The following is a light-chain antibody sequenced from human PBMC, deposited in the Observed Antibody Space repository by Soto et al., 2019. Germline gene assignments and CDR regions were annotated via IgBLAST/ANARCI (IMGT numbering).Light chain of an antibody. CDR2: GAS. CDR1: QSVSSN. J-gene: IGKJ1*01. CDR3: QQYSKWPGT. Sequence: EIVMTQSPATLSVSPGERATLSCRASQSVSSNLAWYHQKPGQAPRLLIYGASTRATGIPARFSGSGSGTEFTLTISSLQSEDFALYYRQQYSKWPGTFGQGTKVDIK. V-gene: IGKV3-15*01.